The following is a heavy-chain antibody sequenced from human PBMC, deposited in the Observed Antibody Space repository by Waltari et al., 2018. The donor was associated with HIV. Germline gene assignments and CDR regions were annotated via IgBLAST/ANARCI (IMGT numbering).Heavy chain of an antibody. Sequence: QVHLVESGGAVVQSGKSLRLSCAASGFNFSNYAMPWVRQGRGKGLEWLSGIWADGSHESYADFAKGRFTISRDDSDNTLFLYLSGLRADDTAVYYCARDQHSATNYYGLDVWGQGTTVTVS. D-gene: IGHD3-10*01. J-gene: IGHJ6*02. CDR3: ARDQHSATNYYGLDV. V-gene: IGHV3-33*02. CDR1: GFNFSNYA. CDR2: IWADGSHE.